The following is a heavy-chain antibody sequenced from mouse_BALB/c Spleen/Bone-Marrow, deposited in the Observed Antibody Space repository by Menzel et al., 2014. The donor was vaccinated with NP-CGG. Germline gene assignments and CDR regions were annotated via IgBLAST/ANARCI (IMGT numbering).Heavy chain of an antibody. Sequence: DVKLVESGGGLVQPGGSLKLSCAASGFTFSSYTMSWVRQTPEKRLEWVAYISNGGGSTYYPDTVKGRFTISRDNAKNTLYLQMSSLKSEDTAMYYCARGGYYFDYWGQGTTLTVSS. V-gene: IGHV5-12-2*01. CDR1: GFTFSSYT. CDR3: ARGGYYFDY. J-gene: IGHJ2*01. CDR2: ISNGGGST.